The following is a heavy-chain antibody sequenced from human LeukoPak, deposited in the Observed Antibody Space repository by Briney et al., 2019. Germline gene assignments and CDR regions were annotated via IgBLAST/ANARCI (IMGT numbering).Heavy chain of an antibody. V-gene: IGHV1-69*13. D-gene: IGHD3-3*01. CDR3: ARGGGIFGVLTTAHYYGIDV. J-gene: IGHJ6*02. Sequence: SVKVSCKASGGTFTNSAISWVRQAPGQGLKWMGGINPIFRTANYAQQFQDRVTIIADESTSTAYMELSLLKFEDTAVYYCARGGGIFGVLTTAHYYGIDVWGQGTTVTVSS. CDR2: INPIFRTA. CDR1: GGTFTNSA.